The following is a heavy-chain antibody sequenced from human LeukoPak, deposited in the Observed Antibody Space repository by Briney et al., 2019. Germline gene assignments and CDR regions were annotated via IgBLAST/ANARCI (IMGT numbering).Heavy chain of an antibody. J-gene: IGHJ4*02. V-gene: IGHV4-61*02. CDR2: IYTSGST. D-gene: IGHD2-21*01. CDR3: ARVKVFPLD. CDR1: GGSISSGSYY. Sequence: SETLSLTCTVSGGSISSGSYYWSWIRQPAGKGLEWIGRIYTSGSTNYNPSLKSRVTISVDTSKNQFSLKLSSVTAADTAVYYCARVKVFPLDWGQGTLVTVSS.